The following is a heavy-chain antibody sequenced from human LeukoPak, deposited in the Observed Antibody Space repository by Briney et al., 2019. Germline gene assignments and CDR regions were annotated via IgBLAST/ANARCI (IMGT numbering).Heavy chain of an antibody. Sequence: GSLRLSCAASGFTFSSCWMTWVRRAPGKGLEWVAAIRPDGSASFFVDSVKGRFSVSRDNAKNSLSLHMNSLRVEDTAVYYCTRMRQSDYWGQGTLVTVSS. CDR3: TRMRQSDY. CDR2: IRPDGSAS. CDR1: GFTFSSCW. V-gene: IGHV3-7*01. D-gene: IGHD6-19*01. J-gene: IGHJ4*02.